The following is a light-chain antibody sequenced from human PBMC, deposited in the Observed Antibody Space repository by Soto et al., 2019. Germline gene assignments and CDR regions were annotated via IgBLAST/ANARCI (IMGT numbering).Light chain of an antibody. CDR3: QQSYSTTWT. J-gene: IGKJ1*01. Sequence: DIVLTQSPGTLSLSPGERATVSCMASQSVSGSYLAWYQQKPGQAPRLLIYGAFNRAGGIPDRFSGSGSETDFTLTISSLQPEDFATYSCQQSYSTTWTFGQGTKVDIK. CDR2: GAF. CDR1: QSVSGSY. V-gene: IGKV3-20*01.